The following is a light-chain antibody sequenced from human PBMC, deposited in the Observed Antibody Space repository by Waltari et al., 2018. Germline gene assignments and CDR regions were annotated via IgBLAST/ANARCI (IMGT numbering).Light chain of an antibody. CDR3: QKYSSSPYS. CDR2: GAS. Sequence: VILNQSPATLSLSPGERATPSCRASQSVSSYLAWYQQKPGQAPRLLIYGASSRATGIPDRFSGSGSGTEFTLTISSLEPEDFAVYYCQKYSSSPYSFGQGTKVEIK. CDR1: QSVSSY. V-gene: IGKV3-20*01. J-gene: IGKJ2*03.